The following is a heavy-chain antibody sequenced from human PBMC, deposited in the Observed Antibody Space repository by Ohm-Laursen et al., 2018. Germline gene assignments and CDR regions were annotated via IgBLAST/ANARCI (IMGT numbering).Heavy chain of an antibody. V-gene: IGHV4-59*08. J-gene: IGHJ4*02. Sequence: SETLSLTCTVSGGSISSYYWSWIRQPPGKGLEWIGYISNTGSTNYSPSLKSRVTISVDTSKSHFSLKLSSVTAADTAVYYCARRTYFDQWSQGTLVTVSS. CDR3: ARRTYFDQ. D-gene: IGHD1/OR15-1a*01. CDR2: ISNTGST. CDR1: GGSISSYY.